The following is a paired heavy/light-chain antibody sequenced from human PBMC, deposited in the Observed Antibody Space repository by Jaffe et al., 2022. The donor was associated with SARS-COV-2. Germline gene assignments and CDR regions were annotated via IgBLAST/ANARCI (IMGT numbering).Heavy chain of an antibody. D-gene: IGHD6-13*01. J-gene: IGHJ6*02. Sequence: EVQLVESGGGLVQPGGSLRLSCAASEFTFSNYWMSWVRQAPGKGLEWVANIKQDGSAKYYVDSVEGRFTISRDNAKNTLYLQMNSLSAEDTAMYYCAREAYDGSWYESYYYGMDVWGQGTTVIVS. CDR1: EFTFSNYW. CDR2: IKQDGSAK. V-gene: IGHV3-7*03. CDR3: AREAYDGSWYESYYYGMDV.
Light chain of an antibody. CDR3: NSRDSHYGPIL. Sequence: SSELTQDPAVSVALGQTVRITCQGDSVRRYFANWYQQKPGQAPVLVIYNRRNRPSGIPDRFSGSTSGITATLTITGAQAEDEADYYCNSRDSHYGPILFGGGTKVTVL. J-gene: IGLJ2*01. CDR1: SVRRYF. CDR2: NRR. V-gene: IGLV3-19*01.